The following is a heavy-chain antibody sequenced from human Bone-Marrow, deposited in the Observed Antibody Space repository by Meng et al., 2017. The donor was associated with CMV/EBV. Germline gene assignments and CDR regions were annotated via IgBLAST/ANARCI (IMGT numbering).Heavy chain of an antibody. CDR3: ARGVPIYCSSTSCHYPLFDY. CDR2: INHSGST. D-gene: IGHD2-2*01. Sequence: QVQLKQGGAGLLKPSETLSPTCAVYGGSFSGYYWSWIRQPPGKGLEWIGEINHSGSTNYNPSLKSRVTISVDTSKNQFSLKLSSVTAADTAVYYCARGVPIYCSSTSCHYPLFDYWGQGTLVTVSS. J-gene: IGHJ4*02. V-gene: IGHV4-34*01. CDR1: GGSFSGYY.